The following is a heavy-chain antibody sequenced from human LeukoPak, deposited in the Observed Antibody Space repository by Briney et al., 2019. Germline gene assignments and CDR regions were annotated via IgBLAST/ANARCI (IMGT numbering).Heavy chain of an antibody. CDR2: INSDGSST. CDR1: GYTFSSYW. Sequence: PGGSLRLPCAASGYTFSSYWMHWVRQAPGRGLVWVSRINSDGSSTSYADSVKGRFTISRDNAKNTLYLQMNSLRAEDTAVYYCTGLDYWGQGTLVTVSS. V-gene: IGHV3-74*01. CDR3: TGLDY. J-gene: IGHJ4*02. D-gene: IGHD7-27*01.